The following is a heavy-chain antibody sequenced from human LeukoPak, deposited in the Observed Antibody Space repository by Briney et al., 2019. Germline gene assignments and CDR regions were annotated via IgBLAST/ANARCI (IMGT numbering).Heavy chain of an antibody. CDR2: ISCDGSNK. CDR1: GFTFSSYA. J-gene: IGHJ6*02. CDR3: ARDTQQLALYYYYGMDV. Sequence: GGSLRLSCAASGFTFSSYAMHWVRQAPGKGLEWVAVISCDGSNKYYADSVKGRFTISRDNSKNTLYLQMNSLRAEDTAVYYCARDTQQLALYYYYGMDVWGQGTTVTVSS. V-gene: IGHV3-30-3*01. D-gene: IGHD6-13*01.